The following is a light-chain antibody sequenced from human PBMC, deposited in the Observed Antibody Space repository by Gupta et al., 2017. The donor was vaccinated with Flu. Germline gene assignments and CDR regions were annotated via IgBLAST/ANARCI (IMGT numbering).Light chain of an antibody. Sequence: DIQMTQSPSSLSASVGDRVTITCRASQSINTYLNWYQQKVGQAPRLLIFAASSLQGGVPSRFSGSGSGTDFTLTISSLQPEDFATYYCQQSLKAPLTFGGGTKVEIK. J-gene: IGKJ4*01. CDR3: QQSLKAPLT. CDR2: AAS. CDR1: QSINTY. V-gene: IGKV1-39*01.